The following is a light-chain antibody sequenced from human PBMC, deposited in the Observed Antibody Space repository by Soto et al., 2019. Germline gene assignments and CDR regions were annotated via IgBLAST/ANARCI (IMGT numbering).Light chain of an antibody. CDR3: QQYNSYPWT. V-gene: IGKV1-5*01. J-gene: IGKJ1*01. Sequence: DIQMTQSPSTLSASVGDRVTVTCRAIQSISSWLAWYQQKPGKAPKLLIYDASSLESGVPSRFSGSGSGTEFTLTISRLQPDDFATYYCQQYNSYPWTFGQGTKVEIK. CDR2: DAS. CDR1: QSISSW.